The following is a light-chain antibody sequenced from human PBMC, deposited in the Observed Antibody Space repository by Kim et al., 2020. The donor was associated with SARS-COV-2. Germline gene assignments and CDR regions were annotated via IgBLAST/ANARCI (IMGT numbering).Light chain of an antibody. CDR1: QSISSY. Sequence: DIQMTQSPSSLSASVGDRVTITCRASQSISSYLNWYQQKPGKAPKLLIYAASSLQSGVPSRFSGSGSWTDFTLTISSLQPEYFATYYCQQSYSTLWTFGQGTKVDIK. CDR2: AAS. J-gene: IGKJ1*01. V-gene: IGKV1-39*01. CDR3: QQSYSTLWT.